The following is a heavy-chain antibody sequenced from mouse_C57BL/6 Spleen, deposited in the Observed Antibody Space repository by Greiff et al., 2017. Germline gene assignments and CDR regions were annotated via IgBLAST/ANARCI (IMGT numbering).Heavy chain of an antibody. CDR3: AREDYYGSRYFDY. V-gene: IGHV5-4*01. J-gene: IGHJ2*01. CDR1: GFTFSSYA. Sequence: EVQLVESGGGLVKPGGSLKLSCAASGFTFSSYAMSWVRQTPEKRLEWVATISDGGSYTYYPDNVKGRFTISRDNAKNNLYLQMSHLKSEDTAMYYCAREDYYGSRYFDYWGQGTTLTVSS. CDR2: ISDGGSYT. D-gene: IGHD1-1*01.